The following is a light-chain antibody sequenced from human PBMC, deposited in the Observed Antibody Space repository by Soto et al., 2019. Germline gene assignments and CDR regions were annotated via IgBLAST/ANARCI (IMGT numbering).Light chain of an antibody. CDR3: TSYAGSNNVA. CDR2: EVS. J-gene: IGLJ2*01. CDR1: SSDVGGYNY. V-gene: IGLV2-8*01. Sequence: QSVLTQPPSASGSPGQSVTISCTGTSSDVGGYNYVSWYQKHPGKAPKFMIYEVSKRPSGVPARFSGSKSGNTASLTVSGLRAEDEADYYCTSYAGSNNVAFGGGTKLTVL.